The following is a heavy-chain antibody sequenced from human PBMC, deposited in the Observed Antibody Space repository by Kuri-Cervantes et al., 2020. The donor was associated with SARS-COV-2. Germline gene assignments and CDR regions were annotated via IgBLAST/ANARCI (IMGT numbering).Heavy chain of an antibody. V-gene: IGHV4-59*01. CDR2: IYYSGST. J-gene: IGHJ5*02. CDR1: GGSISSYY. Sequence: GSLRLSCTVSGGSISSYYWSWIRQPPGKGLEWIENIYYSGSTNYNPSLKSRVTISVDTSKNQFSLKLSSVTAADTAVYFCAKYGTDDYLSTYFGRGSWFDPWGQGTLVTVSS. D-gene: IGHD3-3*01. CDR3: AKYGTDDYLSTYFGRGSWFDP.